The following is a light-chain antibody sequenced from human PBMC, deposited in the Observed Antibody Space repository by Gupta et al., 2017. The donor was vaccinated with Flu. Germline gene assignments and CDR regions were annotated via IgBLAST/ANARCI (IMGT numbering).Light chain of an antibody. CDR1: SSNVGSQT. CDR3: AAWDDSLNVYV. Sequence: QSVLTQPPSASGTPGQRVSISCSGSSSNVGSQTVNWYQKLPGTAPKLLIYSIDQRPSGVPDRFSGSKSGTSASLAIGGLQSEDEADYYCAAWDDSLNVYVFGSGTKVTVL. V-gene: IGLV1-44*01. CDR2: SID. J-gene: IGLJ1*01.